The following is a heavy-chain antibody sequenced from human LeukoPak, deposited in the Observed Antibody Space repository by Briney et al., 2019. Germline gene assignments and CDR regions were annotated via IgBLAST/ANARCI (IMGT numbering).Heavy chain of an antibody. J-gene: IGHJ4*02. Sequence: GGSLRLSCAASGFTVSSNYMSWVRQPPGKGLEWVSSIFPSGGEIHCADSVRGRFTISRVNSKSTLSLQMNSLRAEDTAVYYCAKRGPGSPQSGKYYFDYWGQGTLVTVSS. CDR2: IFPSGGEI. CDR1: GFTVSSNY. D-gene: IGHD3-10*01. V-gene: IGHV3-53*01. CDR3: AKRGPGSPQSGKYYFDY.